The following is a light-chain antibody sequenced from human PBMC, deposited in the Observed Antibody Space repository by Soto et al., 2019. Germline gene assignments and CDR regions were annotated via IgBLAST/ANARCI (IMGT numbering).Light chain of an antibody. Sequence: QSVLTQPASVSGSPGQSITISCTGTSSDVGSYNLVSWYQQHPGKAPKLMIYEGSKRPSGVSNRFSGSKSGNTASLTISGLQAEDEANFYCCSYAGSDTHVVFGGGNQLTVL. CDR2: EGS. CDR1: SSDVGSYNL. J-gene: IGLJ2*01. V-gene: IGLV2-23*01. CDR3: CSYAGSDTHVV.